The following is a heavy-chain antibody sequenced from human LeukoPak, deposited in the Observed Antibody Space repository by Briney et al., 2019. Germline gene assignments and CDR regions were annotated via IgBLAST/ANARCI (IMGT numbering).Heavy chain of an antibody. CDR3: ARERHGPDGYDSSGYSYYFDY. CDR1: GFTFSNYE. Sequence: GGSLRLSCAASGFTFSNYEMNWVRLAPGKGLEWVAYIVGRGDNKQYSDSVRGRFTISRDNAKNSLYLQMNNLRVGDTGVYYRARERHGPDGYDSSGYSYYFDYWGQGTLVTVSS. CDR2: IVGRGDNK. J-gene: IGHJ4*02. D-gene: IGHD3-22*01. V-gene: IGHV3-48*03.